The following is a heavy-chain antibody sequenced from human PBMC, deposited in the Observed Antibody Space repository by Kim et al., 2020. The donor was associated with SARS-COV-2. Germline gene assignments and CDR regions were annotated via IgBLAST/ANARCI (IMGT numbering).Heavy chain of an antibody. Sequence: ADSGKGRFTIPRDNAKNSLYLQRNSLRAEDTAVYYCARALRYSGSYPLDYWGQGTLVTVSS. D-gene: IGHD1-26*01. V-gene: IGHV3-21*01. CDR3: ARALRYSGSYPLDY. J-gene: IGHJ4*02.